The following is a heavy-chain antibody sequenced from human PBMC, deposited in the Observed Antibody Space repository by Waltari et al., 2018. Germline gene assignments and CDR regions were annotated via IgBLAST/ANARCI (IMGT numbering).Heavy chain of an antibody. J-gene: IGHJ6*03. CDR3: ARNGDRRYHYSHMDV. D-gene: IGHD3-10*01. CDR1: AFTFTSYA. V-gene: IGHV3-30*04. CDR2: ISYDGRNT. Sequence: QEQLVESGGGVVQPGRSLRLSCADSAFTFTSYAFSWFRRAPGKGLEWVAAISYDGRNTYYANSVKGRFTISRDNSKNTLYLQMNSLRTEDTAVYYCARNGDRRYHYSHMDVWGKGTTVTVSS.